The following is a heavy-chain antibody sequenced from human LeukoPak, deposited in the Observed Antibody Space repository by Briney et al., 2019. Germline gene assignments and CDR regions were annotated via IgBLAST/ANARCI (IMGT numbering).Heavy chain of an antibody. CDR2: IIPIFGTA. J-gene: IGHJ3*02. CDR3: ARRDYYDSSGYYPDAFDI. D-gene: IGHD3-22*01. Sequence: SVKVSCKASGGTFSSYAISWVRQAPGQGLEWMGGIIPIFGTANSAQKYQGRVTITADESTSTAYMELSSLRSEDTAVYYCARRDYYDSSGYYPDAFDIWGQGTMATVSS. CDR1: GGTFSSYA. V-gene: IGHV1-69*13.